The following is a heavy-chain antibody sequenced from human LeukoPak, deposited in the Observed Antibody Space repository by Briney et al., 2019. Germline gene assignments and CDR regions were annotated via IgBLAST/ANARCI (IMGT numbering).Heavy chain of an antibody. D-gene: IGHD3-10*01. CDR2: IYSGGST. V-gene: IGHV3-53*01. Sequence: GGSLRPSCAASGFTVSSNYMSWVRQAPGKGLEWVSVIYSGGSTYYADSVKGRFTISRDNSKNTMYLQMNSLRAEDTAVYYCARVTYYYDFDYWGQGTLVTVSS. CDR1: GFTVSSNY. J-gene: IGHJ4*02. CDR3: ARVTYYYDFDY.